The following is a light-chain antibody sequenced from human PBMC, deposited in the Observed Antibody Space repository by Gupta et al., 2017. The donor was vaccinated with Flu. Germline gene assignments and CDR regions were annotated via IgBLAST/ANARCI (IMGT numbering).Light chain of an antibody. J-gene: IGKJ2*01. CDR3: QRSYSTPRT. CDR2: AAS. V-gene: IGKV1-39*01. Sequence: PSSLSASVGDRVTITCRASQSISSYLNRYQQKPGKAPKLLIYAASSFQSGVPSRFSGSGSGTDFTLTISRLQPEDFATYYCQRSYSTPRTFGQGTKKEIK. CDR1: QSISSY.